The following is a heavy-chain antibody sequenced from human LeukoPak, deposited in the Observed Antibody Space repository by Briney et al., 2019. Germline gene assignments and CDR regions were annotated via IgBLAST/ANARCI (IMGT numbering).Heavy chain of an antibody. CDR1: NYTFIRYG. V-gene: IGHV1-18*01. D-gene: IGHD3-22*01. J-gene: IGHJ5*02. CDR3: ARLNWPSTYYYDSSGQNWFDP. CDR2: ISPYNGNT. Sequence: ASVKVSCKASNYTFIRYGITWVRQAPGQGLEWLAWISPYNGNTKYAQKFQGRVTMTTGTSTSTAYMELRSLRSDDTAVYYCARLNWPSTYYYDSSGQNWFDPWGQGTLVTVSS.